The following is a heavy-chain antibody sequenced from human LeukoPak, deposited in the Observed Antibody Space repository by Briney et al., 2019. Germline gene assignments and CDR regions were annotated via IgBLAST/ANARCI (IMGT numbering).Heavy chain of an antibody. J-gene: IGHJ1*01. D-gene: IGHD2-15*01. Sequence: GGSLRLSCAASGFTFSSYAMSWVRQAPGKGLGWVSAISGSGGSTYYADSVKGRFTISRDNSKNTLYLQMNSLRAEDTAVYYCAKEPLVVTATVVLLSEYFQHWGQGTLVTVSS. V-gene: IGHV3-23*01. CDR2: ISGSGGST. CDR3: AKEPLVVTATVVLLSEYFQH. CDR1: GFTFSSYA.